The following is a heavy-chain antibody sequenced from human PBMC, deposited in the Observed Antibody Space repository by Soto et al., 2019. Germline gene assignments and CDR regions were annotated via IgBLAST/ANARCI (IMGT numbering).Heavy chain of an antibody. CDR2: ISYDGSNK. CDR1: GFTFSSYG. D-gene: IGHD5-12*01. Sequence: QVQLVESGGGVVQPGRSLRLSCAASGFTFSSYGMHWVRQAPGKGLEWMAVISYDGSNKYYADSVKGRFTISRDNSKNTLDLQMNSLRAEDTAVYYCAKNRVEGATNWYFDLWGRGTLVTVSS. V-gene: IGHV3-30*18. J-gene: IGHJ2*01. CDR3: AKNRVEGATNWYFDL.